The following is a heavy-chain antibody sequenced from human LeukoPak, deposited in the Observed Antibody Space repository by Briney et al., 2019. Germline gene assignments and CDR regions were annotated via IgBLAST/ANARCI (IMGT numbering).Heavy chain of an antibody. CDR1: GFTFSTYS. Sequence: GGSLRLSCVVSGFTFSTYSMNWVRQAPGKGLEWVSYISSSSSTICYADSVKGRFTISRDNAKKSLYLQMNSLSADDTAVYYCAGGASEYSSSGDFAYWGQGTLVTVSS. J-gene: IGHJ4*02. V-gene: IGHV3-48*01. CDR3: AGGASEYSSSGDFAY. D-gene: IGHD6-6*01. CDR2: ISSSSSTI.